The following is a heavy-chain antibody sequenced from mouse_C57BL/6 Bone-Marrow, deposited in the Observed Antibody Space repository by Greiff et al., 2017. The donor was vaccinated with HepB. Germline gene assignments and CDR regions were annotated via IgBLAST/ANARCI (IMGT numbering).Heavy chain of an antibody. CDR1: GFTFSSYA. CDR2: ISDGGSYT. V-gene: IGHV5-4*01. J-gene: IGHJ4*01. CDR3: ARDYYYGSTYYDAMDY. D-gene: IGHD1-1*01. Sequence: EVQLQESGGGLVKPGGSLKLSCAASGFTFSSYAMSWVRQTPEKRLEWVATISDGGSYTYYPDNVKGRFTISRDNAKNNLYLQMSHLKSEDTAVYYCARDYYYGSTYYDAMDYWGQGTSVTVSS.